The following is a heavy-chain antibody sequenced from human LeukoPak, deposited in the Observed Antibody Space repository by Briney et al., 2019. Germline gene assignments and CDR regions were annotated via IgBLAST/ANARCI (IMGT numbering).Heavy chain of an antibody. CDR2: IDSSGSYT. Sequence: GGSLRLSCAASGFNFANHAMSWVRQTAGKGLEWVSAIDSSGSYTWYDDSVKGRFTISRDNSKNTLYLQMNSLRAEDTAVYYCAKGSAGGRPYYFDYWGQGTLVPVSS. CDR1: GFNFANHA. J-gene: IGHJ4*02. V-gene: IGHV3-23*05. CDR3: AKGSAGGRPYYFDY. D-gene: IGHD6-13*01.